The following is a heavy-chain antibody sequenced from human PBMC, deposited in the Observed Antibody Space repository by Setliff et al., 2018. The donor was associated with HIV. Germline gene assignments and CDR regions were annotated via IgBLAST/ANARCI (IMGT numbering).Heavy chain of an antibody. V-gene: IGHV4-31*03. D-gene: IGHD7-27*01. Sequence: SETLSLTCTVSGGSISSGGYYWSWIRQHPGRGLEWIGYIYYSGTAYYKPSLRSRVTISVDTSMNQFSLKLSSVTAAATAVYYCASPWGTHDAFDLWGQGTVVTVSS. CDR1: GGSISSGGYY. CDR3: ASPWGTHDAFDL. J-gene: IGHJ3*01. CDR2: IYYSGTA.